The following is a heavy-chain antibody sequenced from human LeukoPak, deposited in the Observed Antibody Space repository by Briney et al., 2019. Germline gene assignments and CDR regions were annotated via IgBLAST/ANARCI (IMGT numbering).Heavy chain of an antibody. V-gene: IGHV4-30-4*08. Sequence: SETLSLTCTVSGGSISSGDYYWSWIRQPPGKGLEWIGYIYYSGSTYYNPSLKSRVTISVDTSKNQFSLKLSSVTAADTAVYYCARGRLGQQLVFFRGYYFDYWGQGTQVTVSS. CDR2: IYYSGST. CDR1: GGSISSGDYY. CDR3: ARGRLGQQLVFFRGYYFDY. J-gene: IGHJ4*02. D-gene: IGHD6-13*01.